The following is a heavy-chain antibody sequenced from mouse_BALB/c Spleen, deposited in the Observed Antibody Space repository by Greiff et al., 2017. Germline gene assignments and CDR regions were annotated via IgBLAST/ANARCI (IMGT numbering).Heavy chain of an antibody. CDR2: ISSGGSYT. V-gene: IGHV5-6-4*01. CDR3: TREGGDYYGSSYDYAMDY. J-gene: IGHJ4*01. Sequence: EVQLVESGGGLVKPGGSLKLSCAASGFTFSSYTMSWVRQTPEKRLEWVATISSGGSYTYYPDSVKGRFTISRDNAKNTLYLQMSSLKSEDTAMYYCTREGGDYYGSSYDYAMDYWGQGTSVTVSS. CDR1: GFTFSSYT. D-gene: IGHD1-1*01.